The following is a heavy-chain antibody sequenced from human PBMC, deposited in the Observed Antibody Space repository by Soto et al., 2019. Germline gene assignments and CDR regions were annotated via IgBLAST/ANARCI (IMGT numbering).Heavy chain of an antibody. CDR2: INPSGGST. Sequence: ASVKVSCKASGYTFTSYYMHWVRQSPGQGLEWMGIINPSGGSTSYAQKIQGRVTMTRDTSTSTVYMELSSLRSEDTAVYYCAREESIVVVVAGYYYGMDVWGQGTTVTVSS. J-gene: IGHJ6*02. D-gene: IGHD2-15*01. CDR1: GYTFTSYY. V-gene: IGHV1-46*01. CDR3: AREESIVVVVAGYYYGMDV.